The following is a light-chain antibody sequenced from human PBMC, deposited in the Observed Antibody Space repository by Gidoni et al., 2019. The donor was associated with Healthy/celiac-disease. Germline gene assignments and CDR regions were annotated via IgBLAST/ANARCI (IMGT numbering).Light chain of an antibody. Sequence: SYELTQPPSVSVSPGQTASITCAGDKWGDKYACWYQQKPGQSPVLVIYQDSKRPSGIPERFSGSNSGNTATLTISGTQAMDEADYYCQAWDSSTAGVFGGGTKLTVL. CDR2: QDS. V-gene: IGLV3-1*01. J-gene: IGLJ2*01. CDR3: QAWDSSTAGV. CDR1: KWGDKY.